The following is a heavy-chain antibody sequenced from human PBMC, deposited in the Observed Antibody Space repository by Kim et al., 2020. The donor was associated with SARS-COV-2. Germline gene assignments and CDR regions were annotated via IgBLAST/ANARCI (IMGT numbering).Heavy chain of an antibody. D-gene: IGHD2-21*01. Sequence: GGSLRLSCAASGFRFSNNWMSWVRQTPGKGLEWVANLNEDGSEKYYVDSVKGRFTISRDNAKNSVYVQMNSLRVEDTAVYYCTRRGGVNWGQGTLVTVSS. CDR1: GFRFSNNW. V-gene: IGHV3-7*03. CDR3: TRRGGVN. J-gene: IGHJ4*02. CDR2: LNEDGSEK.